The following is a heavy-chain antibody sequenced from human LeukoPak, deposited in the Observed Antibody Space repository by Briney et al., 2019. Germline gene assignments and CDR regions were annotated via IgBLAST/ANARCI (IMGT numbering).Heavy chain of an antibody. CDR2: IKQVGSEK. V-gene: IGHV3-7*01. CDR3: ARMRGSYCFDS. CDR1: GFTFSSYE. J-gene: IGHJ4*02. D-gene: IGHD1-26*01. Sequence: GGSLRLSCAASGFTFSSYEMNWVRQAPGNGLEWVAIIKQVGSEKYYVDSVKGRFTISGDNAKHSLYLQMNSLRAEDTAVYYCARMRGSYCFDSWGQGTLVTVSS.